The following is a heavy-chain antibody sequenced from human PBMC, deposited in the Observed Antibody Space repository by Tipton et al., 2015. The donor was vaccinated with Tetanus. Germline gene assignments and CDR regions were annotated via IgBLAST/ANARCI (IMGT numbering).Heavy chain of an antibody. Sequence: VKPSETLSLTCTVSGGSISSFYWYWIRQPPGKGLEWIAYIYQNGDANYNPSLRSRVTISVDTSKNQFSLQLAFVTAADTAIYYCARERIEAFYYHGLDVWGPGTTVTVSS. CDR3: ARERIEAFYYHGLDV. J-gene: IGHJ6*02. CDR2: IYQNGDA. D-gene: IGHD2-21*01. V-gene: IGHV4-59*01. CDR1: GGSISSFY.